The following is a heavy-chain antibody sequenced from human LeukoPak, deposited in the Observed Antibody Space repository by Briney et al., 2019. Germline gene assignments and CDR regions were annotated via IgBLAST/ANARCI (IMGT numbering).Heavy chain of an antibody. J-gene: IGHJ4*02. CDR1: GFTFSSHL. CDR3: VRKFATGD. Sequence: GGSLRLSCAASGFTFSSHLMHWVRQAQGTGLVWVSSVKSDGTATNYADSVKGRFTISRDNAKNTLYLQMNSLRVEDTAVYYCVRKFATGDWGQGTLVTASS. D-gene: IGHD1-14*01. V-gene: IGHV3-74*01. CDR2: VKSDGTAT.